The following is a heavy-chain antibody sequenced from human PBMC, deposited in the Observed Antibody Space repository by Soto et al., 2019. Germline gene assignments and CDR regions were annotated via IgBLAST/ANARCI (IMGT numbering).Heavy chain of an antibody. J-gene: IGHJ6*03. Sequence: HPGGSLRLSCAASGFTFSSYAMHWVRQAPGKGLEYVSAISSNGGSTYYASSVKGRFTISRDNSKNTLYLQMGSLRAEDMAVYYCARDHTIFGPRGYYYYMDVWGKGTTVTVSS. CDR1: GFTFSSYA. V-gene: IGHV3-64*01. D-gene: IGHD3-3*01. CDR3: ARDHTIFGPRGYYYYMDV. CDR2: ISSNGGST.